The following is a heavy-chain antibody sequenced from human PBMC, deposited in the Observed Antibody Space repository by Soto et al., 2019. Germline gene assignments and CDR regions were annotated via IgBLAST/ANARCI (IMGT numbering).Heavy chain of an antibody. Sequence: GESLKISCKGSGYSFTSYWIGWVRQMPGKGLEWMGIIYPGDSDTRYSPSFQGQVTISADKSISTAYLQWSSLKASDTAMYYCARRGSSSDYYYYCMDVWGKGTTVTVSS. CDR1: GYSFTSYW. CDR2: IYPGDSDT. CDR3: ARRGSSSDYYYYCMDV. J-gene: IGHJ6*03. D-gene: IGHD6-6*01. V-gene: IGHV5-51*01.